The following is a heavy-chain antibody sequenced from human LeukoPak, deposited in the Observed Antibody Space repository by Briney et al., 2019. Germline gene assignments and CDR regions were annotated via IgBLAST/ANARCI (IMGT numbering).Heavy chain of an antibody. CDR2: ISGVGDST. Sequence: GGSLRLSCAASGFTFSNYAMNWVRQAQGKGLEWVSTISGVGDSTYYAESVKGRFTMSRDNSTNTVYLQMNSLRVEDTAIYYCAKRADGCSGVSCYYYYMDVWGKGTTVTVSS. CDR1: GFTFSNYA. V-gene: IGHV3-23*01. J-gene: IGHJ6*03. D-gene: IGHD2-15*01. CDR3: AKRADGCSGVSCYYYYMDV.